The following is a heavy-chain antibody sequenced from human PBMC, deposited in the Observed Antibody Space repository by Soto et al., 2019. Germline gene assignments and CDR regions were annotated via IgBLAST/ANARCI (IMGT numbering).Heavy chain of an antibody. CDR1: GGSIFGYY. CDR2: VYYTGST. D-gene: IGHD3-16*01. V-gene: IGHV4-59*01. CDR3: ARNVPPRWLKFGF. Sequence: SETLSLTCIVSGGSIFGYYWSWIRQPPGKGLEWIGYVYYTGSTTYNPSLKSRVTMSVDTSKNQFSLKLNSVTAADTAMYYCARNVPPRWLKFGFWGQGALVTVSS. J-gene: IGHJ4*02.